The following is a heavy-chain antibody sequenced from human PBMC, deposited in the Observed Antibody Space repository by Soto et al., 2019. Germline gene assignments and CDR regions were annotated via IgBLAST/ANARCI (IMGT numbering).Heavy chain of an antibody. D-gene: IGHD3-22*01. CDR1: GGSISSGGYY. CDR2: IYYSGST. Sequence: SETLSLTCTVSGGSISSGGYYWSWIRQHPGKGLEWIGYIYYSGSTYYNPSLKSRVTISVDTSKNQFSLKLSSVTAADTAEYYCARVLRYYYDSSGYFNWFDPWGQGTLVTVSS. J-gene: IGHJ5*02. CDR3: ARVLRYYYDSSGYFNWFDP. V-gene: IGHV4-31*03.